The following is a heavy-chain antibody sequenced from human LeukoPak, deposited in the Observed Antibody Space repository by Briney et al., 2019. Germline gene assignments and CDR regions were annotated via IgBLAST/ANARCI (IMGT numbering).Heavy chain of an antibody. CDR3: ARGIPYYYGSGRSYYMDV. V-gene: IGHV1-69*13. D-gene: IGHD3-10*01. CDR2: IIPIFGTA. J-gene: IGHJ6*03. CDR1: GYTFTSYG. Sequence: EASVKVSCKASGYTFTSYGISWVRQAPGQGLEWMGGIIPIFGTANYAQKFQGRVTITADESTSTAYMELSSLRSEDTAVYYCARGIPYYYGSGRSYYMDVWGKGTTVTVSS.